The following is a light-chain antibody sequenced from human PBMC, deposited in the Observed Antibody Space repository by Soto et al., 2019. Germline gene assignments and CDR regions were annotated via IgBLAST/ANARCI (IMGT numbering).Light chain of an antibody. CDR1: QGISTY. Sequence: DIQMTQSPSSLSASVGDRVTITCRASQGISTYLVWYQQRQGRAPKLLIYDASSLLSGVPSRFSGSGSATDFTLTISSLQPEDFATYYCQQSYRTPYTFGQGTKLETK. CDR2: DAS. CDR3: QQSYRTPYT. J-gene: IGKJ2*01. V-gene: IGKV1-39*01.